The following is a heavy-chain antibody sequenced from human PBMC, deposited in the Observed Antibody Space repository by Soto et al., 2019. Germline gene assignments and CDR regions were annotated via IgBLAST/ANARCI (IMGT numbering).Heavy chain of an antibody. J-gene: IGHJ4*02. CDR1: GYTFPSSG. D-gene: IGHD1-1*01. V-gene: IGHV1-18*01. Sequence: ASVKGSCKASGYTFPSSGISWVRQAPGQGLEWMGWISDYNGNTNYAQKLQGRVTMTTDTSTSTAYMELMSLRSDDTAFYYCARDRREPPGLFDYWGQGTLVTVSS. CDR2: ISDYNGNT. CDR3: ARDRREPPGLFDY.